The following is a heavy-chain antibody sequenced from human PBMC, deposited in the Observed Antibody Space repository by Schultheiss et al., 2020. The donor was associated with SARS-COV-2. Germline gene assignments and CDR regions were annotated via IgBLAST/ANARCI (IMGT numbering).Heavy chain of an antibody. Sequence: GGSLRLSCAASGFTFSSYWMNWVRQAPGKGLEWVSSISSSSSYIYYADSVKGRFTISRDNAKNSLYLQMNSLRAEDTAVYYCARDIDYSNSYGMDVWGQGTTVTVSS. CDR1: GFTFSSYW. D-gene: IGHD4-11*01. CDR3: ARDIDYSNSYGMDV. CDR2: ISSSSSYI. V-gene: IGHV3-21*01. J-gene: IGHJ6*02.